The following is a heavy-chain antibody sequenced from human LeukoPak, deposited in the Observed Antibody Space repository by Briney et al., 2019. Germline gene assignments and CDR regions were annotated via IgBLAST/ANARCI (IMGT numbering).Heavy chain of an antibody. J-gene: IGHJ4*02. D-gene: IGHD3-22*01. CDR1: GFTFSSYW. CDR2: IKQDGSEK. V-gene: IGHV3-7*03. Sequence: QSGGSLRLSCAASGFTFSSYWMSWVRQAPGKGLEWVANIKQDGSEKYYVDSVKGRFTISRDNSKNTLYLQMNSLRAEDTAVYYCANEARNLGTYYYDSSGYYTYYFDYWGQGTLVTVSS. CDR3: ANEARNLGTYYYDSSGYYTYYFDY.